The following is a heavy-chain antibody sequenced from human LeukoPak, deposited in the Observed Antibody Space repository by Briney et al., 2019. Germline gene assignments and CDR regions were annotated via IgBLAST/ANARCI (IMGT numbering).Heavy chain of an antibody. D-gene: IGHD6-19*01. CDR3: ARDLGIVAGHWFDP. V-gene: IGHV1-18*01. CDR1: GYTFTSYG. CDR2: ISAYNGNA. Sequence: RASVKVSCKASGYTFTSYGISWVRQAPGQGLEWMGWISAYNGNANYAQKLQGRVTMTTDTSTSTAYMELRSLRSDDTAVYYCARDLGIVAGHWFDPWGQGTLVTVSS. J-gene: IGHJ5*02.